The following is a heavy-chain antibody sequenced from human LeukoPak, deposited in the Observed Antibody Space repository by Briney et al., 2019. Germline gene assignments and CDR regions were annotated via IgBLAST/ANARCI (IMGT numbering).Heavy chain of an antibody. CDR2: ISGSGGST. V-gene: IGHV3-23*01. CDR1: GFTLSSYA. CDR3: AKGSLLWFGELLTNRNWFDP. Sequence: GGSLRLSCAASGFTLSSYAMSWVRQAPGKGLEWVSAISGSGGSTYYADSVKGRFTISRDNSKNTLYLQMNSLRAEDTAVYYCAKGSLLWFGELLTNRNWFDPWGQGTLVTVSS. J-gene: IGHJ5*02. D-gene: IGHD3-10*01.